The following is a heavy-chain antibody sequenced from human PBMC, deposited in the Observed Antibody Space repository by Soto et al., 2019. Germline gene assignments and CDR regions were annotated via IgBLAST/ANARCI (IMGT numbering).Heavy chain of an antibody. Sequence: QLVESGGGVVQPGRSLRLSCAASGFTFSSYGMHWVRQAPGKGLEWVAVIWDDETNNYYADSVKGRFTISRDNSKTTLYLQMNSLRAEDTAVYYCAREFWSGPFDYWGQGTLVTVSS. CDR2: IWDDETNN. CDR3: AREFWSGPFDY. CDR1: GFTFSSYG. J-gene: IGHJ4*02. V-gene: IGHV3-33*01. D-gene: IGHD3-3*01.